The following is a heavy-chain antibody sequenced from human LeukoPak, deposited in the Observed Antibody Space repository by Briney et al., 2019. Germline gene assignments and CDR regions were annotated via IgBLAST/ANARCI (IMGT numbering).Heavy chain of an antibody. Sequence: EASVKVSCKASGYTFTSYYMHWVRQAPGQGLEWMGIINPSGGSTSYAQKFQGRVTMTRDMSTSTVYMELSSLRSEDTAVYYCARVSRPRVGATTFDYWGQGTLVTVSS. CDR2: INPSGGST. CDR1: GYTFTSYY. CDR3: ARVSRPRVGATTFDY. J-gene: IGHJ4*02. V-gene: IGHV1-46*01. D-gene: IGHD1-26*01.